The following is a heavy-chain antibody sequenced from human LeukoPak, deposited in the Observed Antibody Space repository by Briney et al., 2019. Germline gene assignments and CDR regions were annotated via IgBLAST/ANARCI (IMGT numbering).Heavy chain of an antibody. CDR2: IYSGGTT. CDR1: GFTLSSNS. D-gene: IGHD1-26*01. V-gene: IGHV3-53*01. Sequence: GGALRLSCAASGFTLSSNSMGWGRQAPDEGRECVSVIYSGGTTYYANSVKGRYTISRDISKNTVFLKMNSLRAEDTAVYYCGRNFGTSYNSWGQGILVTVSS. J-gene: IGHJ4*02. CDR3: GRNFGTSYNS.